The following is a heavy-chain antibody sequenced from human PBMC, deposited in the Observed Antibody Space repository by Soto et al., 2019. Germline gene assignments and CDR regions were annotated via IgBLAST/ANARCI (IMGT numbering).Heavy chain of an antibody. Sequence: ASVKVSCKASGYALTGYYLHWVRQAPGQGLEWMGWINPTSGSTNPAQKFQGRVTMTRDTSISTAYMELSRLRSDDTALYYYFDYWGQGTLVTVSS. CDR2: INPTSGST. CDR3: FDY. CDR1: GYALTGYY. V-gene: IGHV1-2*02. J-gene: IGHJ4*02.